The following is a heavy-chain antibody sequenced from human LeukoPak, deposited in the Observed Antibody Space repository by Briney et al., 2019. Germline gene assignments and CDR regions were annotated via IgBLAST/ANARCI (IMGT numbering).Heavy chain of an antibody. CDR1: GFTFSSHA. J-gene: IGHJ4*02. CDR2: ISGSGGST. CDR3: AKDHGYYYDSSGYYY. V-gene: IGHV3-23*01. D-gene: IGHD3-22*01. Sequence: GGSLRLSCAASGFTFSSHAMSWVRQAPGKGLEWVSAISGSGGSTYYADSVKGRFTISRDNSKNTLYLQMNSLRAEDTAVYYCAKDHGYYYDSSGYYYWGQGTLVTVSS.